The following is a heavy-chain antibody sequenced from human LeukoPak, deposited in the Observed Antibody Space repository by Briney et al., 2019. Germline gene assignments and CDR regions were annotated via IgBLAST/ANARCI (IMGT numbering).Heavy chain of an antibody. J-gene: IGHJ4*02. CDR2: INPNSGGT. CDR3: ASRVTYSSSWYGVFDFDY. Sequence: ASVKVSCKASGYTFTGYYMRWVRQAPGQGLEWMGWINPNSGGTNYAQKFQGRVTMTRDTSISTAYMELSRLRSDDTAVYYCASRVTYSSSWYGVFDFDYWGQGTLVTVSS. V-gene: IGHV1-2*02. D-gene: IGHD6-13*01. CDR1: GYTFTGYY.